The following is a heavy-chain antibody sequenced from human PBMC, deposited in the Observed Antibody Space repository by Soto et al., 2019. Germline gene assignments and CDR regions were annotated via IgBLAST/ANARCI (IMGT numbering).Heavy chain of an antibody. CDR1: GFTFSSYC. D-gene: IGHD2-2*01. J-gene: IGHJ6*02. Sequence: PGGSLILSCAASGFTFSSYCMHWVRQAPGKGLEWVAVIWYDGSNKYYADSVKGRFTISRDNSKNTLYLQMNSLRAEDTAVYYCARELGYCSSTSGCYYYGMDVWGQGTTVTVSS. V-gene: IGHV3-33*01. CDR3: ARELGYCSSTSGCYYYGMDV. CDR2: IWYDGSNK.